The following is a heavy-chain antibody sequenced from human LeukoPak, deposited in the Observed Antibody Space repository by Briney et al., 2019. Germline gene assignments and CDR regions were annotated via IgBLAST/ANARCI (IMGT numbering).Heavy chain of an antibody. D-gene: IGHD6-19*01. J-gene: IGHJ6*03. CDR3: ARCSELSSGWYCYYYNMDV. Sequence: SLTLSCAASGYTFTSYAMTWVRQAPGQGLEWVGCINNDTGDPTYAQGLKGRFVFSSDTSVSTAYLQISSLTAEDTAVYYCARCSELSSGWYCYYYNMDVWGKGTTVTVSS. CDR2: INNDTGDP. CDR1: GYTFTSYA. V-gene: IGHV7-4-1*02.